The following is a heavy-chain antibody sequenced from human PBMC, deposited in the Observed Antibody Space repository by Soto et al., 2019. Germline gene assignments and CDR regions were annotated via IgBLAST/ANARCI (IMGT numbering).Heavy chain of an antibody. CDR2: TWYDGREE. CDR1: GFTLSSYG. D-gene: IGHD6-13*01. CDR3: ARSSRPAAIDEYFEH. V-gene: IGHV3-33*01. J-gene: IGHJ1*01. Sequence: QVQLVESGGGVVQPGRSLRLACAASGFTLSSYGMHWVRQAPGKGLEWVAMTWYDGREERYADSVKGRFTISRDNSRNTIYLQMNSLRVDDAAVYFCARSSRPAAIDEYFEHWGQGTVVIVSS.